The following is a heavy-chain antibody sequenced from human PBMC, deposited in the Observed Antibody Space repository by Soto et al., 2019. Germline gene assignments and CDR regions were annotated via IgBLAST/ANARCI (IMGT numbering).Heavy chain of an antibody. D-gene: IGHD2-21*01. CDR3: AGGGRPGQIDWFDP. CDR1: GGSLSSCNW. J-gene: IGHJ5*02. CDR2: IYRYGST. V-gene: IGHV4-4*02. Sequence: QVQLQESGPRLVKPSGTLSLTCAVYGGSLSSCNWWSWVRQPPGKGLEWIGEIYRYGSTSYNPSLKSSVTIVVDKSKNQISLKRTSLTAADTAVYFCAGGGRPGQIDWFDPWGQGILVTVSS.